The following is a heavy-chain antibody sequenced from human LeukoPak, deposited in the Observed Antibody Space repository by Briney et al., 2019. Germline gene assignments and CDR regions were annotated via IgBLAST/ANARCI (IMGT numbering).Heavy chain of an antibody. J-gene: IGHJ6*03. CDR1: GFTFSNSA. CDR2: ISGSDSST. V-gene: IGHV3-23*01. D-gene: IGHD1-1*01. Sequence: GGSLRLSCAASGFTFSNSAMSWVRQAPRKGLEWVSTISGSDSSTYYADSVKGRFTISRDNSKNTLYLQMNSLRAEDTAVYYCARDVENYMDVWGKGTTVTVSS. CDR3: ARDVENYMDV.